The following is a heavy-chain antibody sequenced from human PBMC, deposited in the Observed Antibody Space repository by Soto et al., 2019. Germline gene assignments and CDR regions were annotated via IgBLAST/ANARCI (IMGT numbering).Heavy chain of an antibody. CDR3: AKSYSSGWNGDAFDV. D-gene: IGHD6-19*01. CDR1: GFTFDDYA. J-gene: IGHJ3*01. CDR2: ISWNSGSI. Sequence: EVQLVESGGGLVQPGRSLRLSCAASGFTFDDYAMYWVRQAPGKGLEWVSGISWNSGSIGYADSVKGRFTISRDNAKNSLYLQMNSLRAEDTALYYCAKSYSSGWNGDAFDVWGQGTMVTVSS. V-gene: IGHV3-9*01.